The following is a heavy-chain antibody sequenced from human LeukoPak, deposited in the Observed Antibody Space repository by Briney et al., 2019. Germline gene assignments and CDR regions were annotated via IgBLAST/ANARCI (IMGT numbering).Heavy chain of an antibody. Sequence: PGGSLRLSCAASGFTFSSYEMTWVRQAPGKGLEWLSFMTTSGNTIFYAESVKDRFTISRDNAKKSLYLQMNSLRDEDTAVYYCARVGGATAVTMYFEYWGQGTLVTVTS. D-gene: IGHD1-26*01. CDR3: ARVGGATAVTMYFEY. V-gene: IGHV3-48*03. CDR1: GFTFSSYE. CDR2: MTTSGNTI. J-gene: IGHJ4*02.